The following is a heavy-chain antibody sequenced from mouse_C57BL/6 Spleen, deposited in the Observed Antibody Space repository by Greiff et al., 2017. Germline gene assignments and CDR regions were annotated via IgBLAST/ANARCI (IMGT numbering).Heavy chain of an antibody. CDR1: GYTFTDYE. J-gene: IGHJ2*01. CDR2: IDPETGGT. CDR3: TRDGSSFFFDY. V-gene: IGHV1-15*01. D-gene: IGHD1-1*01. Sequence: QVQLKQSGAELVRPGASVTLSCKASGYTFTDYEMQWVKQTPVHGLEWIGAIDPETGGTAYNQKFKGKAILTADKSSSTAYMELRSLTSEDSAVYYCTRDGSSFFFDYWGQGTTLTVSS.